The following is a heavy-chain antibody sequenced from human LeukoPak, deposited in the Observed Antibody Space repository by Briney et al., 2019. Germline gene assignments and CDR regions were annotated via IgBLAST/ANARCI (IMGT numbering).Heavy chain of an antibody. J-gene: IGHJ4*02. Sequence: PGRSLRLSCAASGFAFNTYAMHWVRQAPGQGLEWVALIWHDGSHKFYSNSVRGQFTISSDNSKNTVSLQMNNLRPEDTAVYYCAREIFGSGSYPDSWGQGTLVTVSS. V-gene: IGHV3-33*01. CDR1: GFAFNTYA. D-gene: IGHD3-10*01. CDR2: IWHDGSHK. CDR3: AREIFGSGSYPDS.